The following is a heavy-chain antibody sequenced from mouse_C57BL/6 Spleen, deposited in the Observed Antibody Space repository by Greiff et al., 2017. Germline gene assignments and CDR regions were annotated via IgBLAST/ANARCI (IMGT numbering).Heavy chain of an antibody. CDR2: ISYDGSN. Sequence: DVQLQESGPGLVKPSQSLSLTCSVTGYSITSGYYWNWIRQFPGNKLEWMGYISYDGSNNYNPSLKNRISITRDTSKNQFFLKLNSVTTEDTATYYCARDDDYAWFAYWGPGTLVTVSA. CDR1: GYSITSGYY. V-gene: IGHV3-6*01. D-gene: IGHD2-4*01. CDR3: ARDDDYAWFAY. J-gene: IGHJ3*01.